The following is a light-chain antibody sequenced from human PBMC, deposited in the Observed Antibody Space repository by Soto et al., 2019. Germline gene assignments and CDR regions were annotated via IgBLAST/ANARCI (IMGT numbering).Light chain of an antibody. Sequence: QSVLSQRPSASGTPGQTVIISCSGSRSDIGSNFVNWYQHLPGTAPKLLIYNSNQRPSGVPDRFSGSKSGTSASLAISGLQSEDEADYYCAAWDDSLTGPVFGTGTKVTVL. CDR2: NSN. V-gene: IGLV1-44*01. J-gene: IGLJ1*01. CDR1: RSDIGSNF. CDR3: AAWDDSLTGPV.